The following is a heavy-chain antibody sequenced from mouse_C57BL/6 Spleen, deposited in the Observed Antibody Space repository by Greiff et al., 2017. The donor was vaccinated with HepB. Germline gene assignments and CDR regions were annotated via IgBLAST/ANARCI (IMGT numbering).Heavy chain of an antibody. CDR3: ASADYDWFAY. Sequence: QVHVKQPGAELVKPGASVKMSCKASGYTFTSYWITWVKQRPGQGLEWIGDIYPGSGSTNYNEKFKSKATLTVDTSSSTAYMQLSSLTSEDSAVYYCASADYDWFAYWGQGTLVTVSA. CDR2: IYPGSGST. J-gene: IGHJ3*01. D-gene: IGHD2-4*01. V-gene: IGHV1-55*01. CDR1: GYTFTSYW.